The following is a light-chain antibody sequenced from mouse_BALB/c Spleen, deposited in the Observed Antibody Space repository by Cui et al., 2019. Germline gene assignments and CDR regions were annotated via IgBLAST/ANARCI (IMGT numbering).Light chain of an antibody. Sequence: ILMSQSPSSMAVSAREKVTMSCKSSQSLLNSRTRKNYLAWYQQKPGQSPKLLIYWASTRESGVPDRFTGSGSGTDFTRTISSVQAEDLAVYYCNQSYNLYTFGGGTKLEIK. CDR3: NQSYNLYT. CDR1: QSLLNSRTRKNY. V-gene: IGKV8-21*01. J-gene: IGKJ2*01. CDR2: WAS.